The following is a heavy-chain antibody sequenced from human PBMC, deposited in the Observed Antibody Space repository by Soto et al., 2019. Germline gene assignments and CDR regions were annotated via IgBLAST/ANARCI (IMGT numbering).Heavy chain of an antibody. V-gene: IGHV3-23*01. CDR3: AKSQSGSFFAAFDL. Sequence: PGGSLRLSCAASGFNFSSDVMNWVRQTPGKGLEWVASIFGSGITTYYADSVKGRFTISRDNSKNTLHLQLNSLRAEDTALYYCAKSQSGSFFAAFDLWGRGSLVTVSS. CDR2: IFGSGITT. D-gene: IGHD1-26*01. CDR1: GFNFSSDV. J-gene: IGHJ3*01.